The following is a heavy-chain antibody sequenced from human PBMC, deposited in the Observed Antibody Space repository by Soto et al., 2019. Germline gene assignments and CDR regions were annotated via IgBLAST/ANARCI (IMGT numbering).Heavy chain of an antibody. Sequence: QVQLQESGPGLVKPSETLALTCTVSGGSVSTDFWTWIRQPPGKGLEWIGYSYYSVGTNSKPSLQSRVTILVDRSKNQVSLKMTSVTAADTAVYYCARLTVGAEFYFDPWGQGILVTVSS. V-gene: IGHV4-59*02. J-gene: IGHJ4*02. CDR3: ARLTVGAEFYFDP. CDR2: SYYSVGT. CDR1: GGSVSTDF. D-gene: IGHD1-26*01.